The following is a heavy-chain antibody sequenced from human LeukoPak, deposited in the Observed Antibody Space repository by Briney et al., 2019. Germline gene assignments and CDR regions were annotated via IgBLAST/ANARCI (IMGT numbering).Heavy chain of an antibody. Sequence: PGGSLRLSCAASGFAFSSYWMSWVRQAPGKGLEWVANIKQDGSEKYYVDSVKGRFTISRDNAKNSLYLQMNSLRAEDTAVYYCAREGGDGTPGYWGQGTLVTVSS. D-gene: IGHD3-16*01. V-gene: IGHV3-7*01. J-gene: IGHJ4*02. CDR1: GFAFSSYW. CDR3: AREGGDGTPGY. CDR2: IKQDGSEK.